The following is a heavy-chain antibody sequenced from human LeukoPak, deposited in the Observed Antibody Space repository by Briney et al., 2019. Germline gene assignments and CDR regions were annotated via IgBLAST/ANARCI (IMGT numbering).Heavy chain of an antibody. Sequence: PSETLSLTCTVSGGSISSSSYYWGWIRQPPGKGLEWIGSIYYSGSTYYNPSLKSRVTISVDTSKKQFSLKLSSVTAADTAVYYCARQGGIRGVINFWGQGTLVTVSS. CDR3: ARQGGIRGVINF. D-gene: IGHD3-10*01. CDR1: GGSISSSSYY. CDR2: IYYSGST. V-gene: IGHV4-39*01. J-gene: IGHJ4*02.